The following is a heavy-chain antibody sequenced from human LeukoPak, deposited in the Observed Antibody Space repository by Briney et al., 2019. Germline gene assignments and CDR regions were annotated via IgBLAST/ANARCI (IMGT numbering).Heavy chain of an antibody. J-gene: IGHJ5*02. D-gene: IGHD6-13*01. CDR3: ARGGSSSWYQSWFDP. CDR2: ISAYNGKT. Sequence: ASVKVSCKASGYTFTSYGISWVRQAPGQGLEWMGWISAYNGKTNYAQKLQGRGTMTTDTSTSTAYMELRSLRSDDTAVYYCARGGSSSWYQSWFDPWGQGTLVTVSS. CDR1: GYTFTSYG. V-gene: IGHV1-18*01.